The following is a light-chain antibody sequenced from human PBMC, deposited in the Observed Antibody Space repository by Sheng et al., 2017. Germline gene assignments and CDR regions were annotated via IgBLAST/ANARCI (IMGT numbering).Light chain of an antibody. CDR2: AAS. V-gene: IGKV3-15*01. Sequence: EIVMTQSPGTPVCVSRGERATLSCRASQSVSNKLAWYQQKPGQAPRLLIYAASTRATGIPARFSGSGSGTEFTLTISTLQSEDFAVYYCQQYDKWPLPFGGGTKVEIK. CDR3: QQYDKWPLP. CDR1: QSVSNK. J-gene: IGKJ4*01.